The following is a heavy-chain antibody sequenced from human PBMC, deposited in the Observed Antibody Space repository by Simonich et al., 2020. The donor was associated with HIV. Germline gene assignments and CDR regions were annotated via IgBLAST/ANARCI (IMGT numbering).Heavy chain of an antibody. J-gene: IGHJ4*02. CDR2: IYLGDSDT. D-gene: IGHD2-2*01. Sequence: EVQLVQSGAEVKMPGESLKISCKGSGFSFTSYLIAWVRQMPGKGLEWRGIIYLGDSDTRYSPSFQGQVTMSADTSISTAYLQWSSLKASDTAMYYCVRRQPRTYNFDYWGQGTLVTVSS. V-gene: IGHV5-51*03. CDR3: VRRQPRTYNFDY. CDR1: GFSFTSYL.